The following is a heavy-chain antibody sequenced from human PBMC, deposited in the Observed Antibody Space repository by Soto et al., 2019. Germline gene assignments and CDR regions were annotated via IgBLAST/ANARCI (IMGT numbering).Heavy chain of an antibody. V-gene: IGHV3-7*03. D-gene: IGHD2-15*01. J-gene: IGHJ4*02. Sequence: VGSLRLSCAASGFTFSSYWMSWVRQAPGKGLEWVANIKQDGSEEYYVDSVKGRFTISRDNAKNSLYLQMNSLRSEDTAVYYCASPEGCSRGSCSYYFDYWGPGALVTVSS. CDR2: IKQDGSEE. CDR3: ASPEGCSRGSCSYYFDY. CDR1: GFTFSSYW.